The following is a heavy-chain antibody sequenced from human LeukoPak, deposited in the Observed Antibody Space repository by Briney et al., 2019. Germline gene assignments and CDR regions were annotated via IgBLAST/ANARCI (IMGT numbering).Heavy chain of an antibody. CDR2: TYYRSKWYN. D-gene: IGHD3-10*01. CDR3: ARDYRGNGVFDY. Sequence: SQTLSLTCAISGDSVSSNSATWGWIRQSPSRGLEWLGRTYYRSKWYNEYAVSVKSRITINPDTSRNQLSLHLRSVTPEDTAMYYCARDYRGNGVFDYWGQGILVTVSS. CDR1: GDSVSSNSAT. V-gene: IGHV6-1*01. J-gene: IGHJ4*02.